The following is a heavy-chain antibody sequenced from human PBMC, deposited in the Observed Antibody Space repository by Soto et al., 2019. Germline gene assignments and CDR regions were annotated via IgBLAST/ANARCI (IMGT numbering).Heavy chain of an antibody. Sequence: QAQIQQWGAGLLKPSETLSLTCALSGGSFSGFYWTWVRQPPGKGLEWIGEITSGGSVNYSPSLEARTTMSVDSSQTLFSLNLTSVTAADTATYFWARAENSEPRNHYFRTSYMAVWGKGTTVIVSS. J-gene: IGHJ6*03. CDR3: ARAENSEPRNHYFRTSYMAV. CDR1: GGSFSGFY. CDR2: ITSGGSV. D-gene: IGHD3-10*01. V-gene: IGHV4-34*01.